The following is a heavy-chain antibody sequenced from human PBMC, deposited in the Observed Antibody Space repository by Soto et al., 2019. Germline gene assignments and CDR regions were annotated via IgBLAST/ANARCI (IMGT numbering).Heavy chain of an antibody. V-gene: IGHV3-30-3*01. CDR1: GFTFSSYA. CDR2: IRYSSSNI. J-gene: IGHJ1*01. CDR3: ARVYLVYSRGWYGQAGYFQH. D-gene: IGHD6-19*01. Sequence: GGSPRLSCAASGFTFSSYAMHWVRQAPGKGLEWVSFIRYSSSNIYYADSVKGRFTISRDNSKNSLYLQMNSLRAEDTAVYYCARVYLVYSRGWYGQAGYFQHWGQGTLVTVSS.